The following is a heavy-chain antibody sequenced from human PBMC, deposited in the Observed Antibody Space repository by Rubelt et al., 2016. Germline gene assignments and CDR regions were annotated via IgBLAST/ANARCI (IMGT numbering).Heavy chain of an antibody. J-gene: IGHJ4*02. V-gene: IGHV1-24*01. D-gene: IGHD2-2*01. CDR1: GYTLTELS. CDR3: ATGSVVVPAHVPSRDY. Sequence: QVQLVQSGAEVKKPGASVKVSCKVSGYTLTELSMHWVRQAPGKGLEWMGGFDPEDGETIYATKFQGRVTMTEDTSTDTAYMELSSLRSVATALYLCATGSVVVPAHVPSRDYWGQGTLATVSS. CDR2: FDPEDGET.